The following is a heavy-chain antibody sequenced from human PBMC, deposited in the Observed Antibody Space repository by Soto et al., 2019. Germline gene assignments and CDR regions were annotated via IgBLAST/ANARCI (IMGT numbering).Heavy chain of an antibody. CDR3: ARLHCDSPNCVPLDP. CDR1: GGSISEDTYY. D-gene: IGHD3-22*01. CDR2: MYYSGTS. J-gene: IGHJ5*02. Sequence: SETLSLTCTVSGGSISEDTYYWGWIRQPPGKGLEWIGSMYYSGTSSYNPSLKSRVSMSVDTSKKQLSLRLTSVTAADTAVYYCARLHCDSPNCVPLDPWGQGTLVTVSS. V-gene: IGHV4-39*01.